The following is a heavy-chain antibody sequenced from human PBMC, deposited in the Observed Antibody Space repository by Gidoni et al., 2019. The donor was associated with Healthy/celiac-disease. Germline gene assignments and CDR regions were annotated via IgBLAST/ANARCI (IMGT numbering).Heavy chain of an antibody. J-gene: IGHJ4*02. CDR2: ISSSSSYI. Sequence: EVQLVESGGGLVKPGGSLRLSCAASGFTFSSYSMNWVRQAPGKGLEWVSSISSSSSYIYYAASVKGRFTISRDNAKNSLYLQMNSLRAEDTAVYYCARYPGLVVTSFDYWGQGTLVTVSS. V-gene: IGHV3-21*01. CDR1: GFTFSSYS. D-gene: IGHD3-22*01. CDR3: ARYPGLVVTSFDY.